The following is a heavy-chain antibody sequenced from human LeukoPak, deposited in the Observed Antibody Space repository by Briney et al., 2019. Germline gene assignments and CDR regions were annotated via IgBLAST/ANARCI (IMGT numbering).Heavy chain of an antibody. CDR3: ARATRGYSYGPLDY. CDR2: IYYSGST. V-gene: IGHV4-59*01. D-gene: IGHD5-18*01. Sequence: PSETLSLTCTVSGGSISNYYWSWIRQPPGKGLEWIGYIYYSGSTNYNPSLKSRVTISVDTSKNQFSLKLSSVTAADTAVYYCARATRGYSYGPLDYWGQGTLVTVSS. CDR1: GGSISNYY. J-gene: IGHJ4*02.